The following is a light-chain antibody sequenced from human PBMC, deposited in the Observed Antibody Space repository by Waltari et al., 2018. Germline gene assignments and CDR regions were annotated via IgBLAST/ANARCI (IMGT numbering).Light chain of an antibody. Sequence: EVVLTQSPATLSLSPGDGATLSCRASQSVTDYVAWYQQKPGQAPRLVIYDSSNRATGIPARFSCSGSGTDSTLTISSLEPEDFAVYYCQQRKFWPYTFGQGTKLDIK. CDR1: QSVTDY. CDR2: DSS. V-gene: IGKV3-11*01. CDR3: QQRKFWPYT. J-gene: IGKJ2*01.